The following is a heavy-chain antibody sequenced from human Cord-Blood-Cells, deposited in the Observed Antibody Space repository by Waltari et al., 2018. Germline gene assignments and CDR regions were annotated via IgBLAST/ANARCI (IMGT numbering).Heavy chain of an antibody. Sequence: QVQLVQSGAEVKKPGASVKVSCKASGYTFTGYYMHWVRQAPGQGLEWMGWINPNRGGTNYTQSFKVRVTMTRDTSISTAYMELSRLRSDDTAVYYCAARGGPFDWFDYWGQGTLVTVSS. CDR3: AARGGPFDWFDY. V-gene: IGHV1-2*02. J-gene: IGHJ4*02. CDR2: INPNRGGT. CDR1: GYTFTGYY. D-gene: IGHD3-9*01.